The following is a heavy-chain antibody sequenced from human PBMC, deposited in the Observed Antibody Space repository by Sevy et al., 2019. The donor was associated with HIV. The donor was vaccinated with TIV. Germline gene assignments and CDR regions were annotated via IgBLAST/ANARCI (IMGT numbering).Heavy chain of an antibody. CDR1: GSTVTSNY. CDR2: FYNGDTT. D-gene: IGHD6-13*01. J-gene: IGHJ4*02. Sequence: GGSLRLSCAATGSTVTSNYMSWVRQGPGKGLEWVSGFYNGDTTQYADSVKGRFTISRDKSNNTLYLQMDSLRAEDTAVYYCAREAGSSSFDYWGQGTLVTVSS. V-gene: IGHV3-53*01. CDR3: AREAGSSSFDY.